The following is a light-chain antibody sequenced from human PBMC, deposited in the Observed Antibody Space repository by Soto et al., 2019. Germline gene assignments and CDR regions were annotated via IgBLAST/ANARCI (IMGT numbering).Light chain of an antibody. Sequence: QSVLTQPASVSGSPGQSITISCTGTSRDVGGYNYVSWYQQHPGKAPKLMIYDVSNRPSGVSNRFSGSKSGNTASLTISGLQAEDEADYYCSSYTGSSTLVLGGGSKLTVL. J-gene: IGLJ3*02. CDR3: SSYTGSSTLV. CDR2: DVS. CDR1: SRDVGGYNY. V-gene: IGLV2-14*01.